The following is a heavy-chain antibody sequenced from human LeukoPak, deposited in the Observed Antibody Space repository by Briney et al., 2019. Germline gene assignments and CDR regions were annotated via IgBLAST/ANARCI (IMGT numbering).Heavy chain of an antibody. D-gene: IGHD4-23*01. Sequence: SETLSLTCTVSGGSISSHYWSWIRQPPGKGLEWIGYIYYSGSTNYNPSLKSRVTISVDTSKNQFSLKLSSVTAADTAVYYCARDLGASYGGNAFDILGQGTMVTVSS. CDR1: GGSISSHY. J-gene: IGHJ3*02. V-gene: IGHV4-59*11. CDR3: ARDLGASYGGNAFDI. CDR2: IYYSGST.